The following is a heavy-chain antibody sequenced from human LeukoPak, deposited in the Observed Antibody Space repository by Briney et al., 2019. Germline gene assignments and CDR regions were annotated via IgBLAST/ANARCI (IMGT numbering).Heavy chain of an antibody. CDR1: GGSISSYY. V-gene: IGHV4-59*08. Sequence: SETLSLTCTVSGGSISSYYWSWIRQPPGKGLEWIGYIYNSGSTNYNPSLESRVTISVDTSKNQFSLKLSSVTAADTAVYYCARRGGHGGSFDYWGQGTLVTVSS. J-gene: IGHJ4*02. D-gene: IGHD4-23*01. CDR3: ARRGGHGGSFDY. CDR2: IYNSGST.